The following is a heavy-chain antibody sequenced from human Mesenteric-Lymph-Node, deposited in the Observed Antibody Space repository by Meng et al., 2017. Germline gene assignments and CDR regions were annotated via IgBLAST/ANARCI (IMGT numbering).Heavy chain of an antibody. CDR2: IIPIFGTA. Sequence: SVKVSCKASGGTFSSYAISWVRQAPGQGLEWMGGIIPIFGTANYAQKFQGRVTITADKSTSTAYMELSSLRSEDTVVYYCARILRVVAATRSYYYYYGMDVWGQGTTVTVSS. V-gene: IGHV1-69*06. J-gene: IGHJ6*02. D-gene: IGHD2-15*01. CDR3: ARILRVVAATRSYYYYYGMDV. CDR1: GGTFSSYA.